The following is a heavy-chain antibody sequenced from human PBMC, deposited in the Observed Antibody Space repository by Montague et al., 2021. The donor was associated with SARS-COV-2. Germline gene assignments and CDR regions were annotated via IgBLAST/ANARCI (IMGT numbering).Heavy chain of an antibody. D-gene: IGHD3-16*01. J-gene: IGHJ6*03. V-gene: IGHV4-34*01. CDR2: INHSGST. CDR3: ASGDDYESGYFDV. CDR1: GGSFSNCY. Sequence: SETLSLTCAVYGGSFSNCYWTWIRQPSGEGLEWIGEINHSGSTNYNPSLKSRVTISVDTSRNQFSLKLNSVTAADAAVYYCASGDDYESGYFDVWGKGTTVTVSS.